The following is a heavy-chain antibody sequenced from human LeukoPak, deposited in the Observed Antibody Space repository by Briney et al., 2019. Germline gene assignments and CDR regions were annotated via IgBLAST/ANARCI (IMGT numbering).Heavy chain of an antibody. CDR2: IYYSGST. CDR1: GGSISSSSYY. CDR3: ARVPPSHYGDYERGAFDI. J-gene: IGHJ3*02. Sequence: SETLSLTCTVSGGSISSSSYYWGWIRQPPGKGLEWIGSIYYSGSTYYNPSLKSRVTISVDTSKNQFSLKLSSVTAADTAVYYCARVPPSHYGDYERGAFDIWGQGTMVTVSS. D-gene: IGHD4-17*01. V-gene: IGHV4-39*07.